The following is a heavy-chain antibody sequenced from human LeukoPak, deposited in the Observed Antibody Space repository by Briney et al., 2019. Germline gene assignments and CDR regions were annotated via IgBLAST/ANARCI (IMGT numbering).Heavy chain of an antibody. Sequence: PSETLSLTCTVSGGSISSYYWSWIRQPPGKGLEWIGYIYYSGSTNYNPSLKSRVTISVDTSKNQFSLKLSSVTAADTAVYYCARAGPDSSSWYYNWFDPWGQGTLVTVSS. CDR2: IYYSGST. D-gene: IGHD6-13*01. V-gene: IGHV4-59*01. CDR1: GGSISSYY. J-gene: IGHJ5*02. CDR3: ARAGPDSSSWYYNWFDP.